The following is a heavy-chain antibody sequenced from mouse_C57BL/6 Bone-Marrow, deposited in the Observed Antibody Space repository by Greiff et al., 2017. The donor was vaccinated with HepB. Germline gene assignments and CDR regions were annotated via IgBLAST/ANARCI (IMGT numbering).Heavy chain of an antibody. CDR3: SRGRYAMDY. CDR2: IDPSDSYT. CDR1: GYTFTSYW. V-gene: IGHV1-59*01. Sequence: QVQLQQPGAELVRPGTSVKLSCKASGYTFTSYWMHWVKQRPGQGLEWIGVIDPSDSYTNYNQKFKGKATLTVDTSSSKAYMQLSSLTSEDSAVYYCSRGRYAMDYWGQGTSVTVSS. J-gene: IGHJ4*01.